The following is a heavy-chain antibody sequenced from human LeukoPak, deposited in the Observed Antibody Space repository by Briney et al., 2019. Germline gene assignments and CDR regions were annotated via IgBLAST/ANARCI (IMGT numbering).Heavy chain of an antibody. D-gene: IGHD6-13*01. J-gene: IGHJ5*02. CDR1: GFTFSSYW. Sequence: PGGSLRLSCAASGFTFSSYWMSWVRQAPGKGLEWVANIKQVGSEKYYVDSVKGRFTISRDNAENSLYLQMNSLRAEDTAVYYCARVVAAAGNGFDPWGQGTLVTVSS. CDR2: IKQVGSEK. CDR3: ARVVAAAGNGFDP. V-gene: IGHV3-7*01.